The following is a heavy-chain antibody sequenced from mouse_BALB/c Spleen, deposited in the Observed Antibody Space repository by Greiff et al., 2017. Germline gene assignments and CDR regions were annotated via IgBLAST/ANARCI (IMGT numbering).Heavy chain of an antibody. V-gene: IGHV1-69*02. CDR2: IYPSDSYT. CDR3: TRRNLYYAMDY. CDR1: GYTFTSYW. J-gene: IGHJ4*01. Sequence: QVQLQQPGAELVRPGASVKLSCKASGYTFTSYWINWVKQRPVQGLEWIGNIYPSDSYTNYNQKFKDKATLTVDKTSSTAYMQLSSPTSEDSAVYYCTRRNLYYAMDYWGQGTSVTVSS.